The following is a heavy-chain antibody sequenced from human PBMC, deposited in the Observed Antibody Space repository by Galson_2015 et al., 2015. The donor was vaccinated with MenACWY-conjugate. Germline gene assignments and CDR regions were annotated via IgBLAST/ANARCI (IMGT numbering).Heavy chain of an antibody. V-gene: IGHV3-74*01. D-gene: IGHD1-26*01. CDR1: GFIFNTYW. Sequence: SLRLSCAASGFIFNTYWLHWVRQAPGKGLVWVSRINPGGSSTTYADSVKARFTISRDNAKNTLYLQMNRLRPEDTAVFYCAKSRGASFYFDSLGQGTLVTVSS. CDR2: INPGGSST. J-gene: IGHJ4*02. CDR3: AKSRGASFYFDS.